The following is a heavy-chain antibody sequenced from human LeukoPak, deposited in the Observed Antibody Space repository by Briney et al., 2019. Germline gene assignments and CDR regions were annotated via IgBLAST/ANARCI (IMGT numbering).Heavy chain of an antibody. D-gene: IGHD2-15*01. V-gene: IGHV3-30*04. J-gene: IGHJ4*02. Sequence: PGGSLRLSCAASGFTFSSYAMHWVRQAPGKGLEWVAVISYDGSNKYYTNSVKGRFTISRDNSKNTLYLQMNSLRAEDTAVYYCAKDGIVVVVAATPDYWGQGTLVTVSS. CDR3: AKDGIVVVVAATPDY. CDR2: ISYDGSNK. CDR1: GFTFSSYA.